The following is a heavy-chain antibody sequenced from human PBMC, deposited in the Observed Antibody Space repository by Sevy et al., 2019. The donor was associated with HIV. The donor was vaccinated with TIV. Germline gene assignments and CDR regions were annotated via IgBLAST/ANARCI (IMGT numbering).Heavy chain of an antibody. J-gene: IGHJ4*02. CDR3: ARDRGEILSSAFDY. Sequence: GGSLRLSCAASGFSFSDYRMHWVRQAPGKGLEWVAVISYDGRNNRYNADSVKGRFTISRDNSMNTLYLQMNSLRAEDTAIYYGARDRGEILSSAFDYWGQGTLVTVSS. D-gene: IGHD3-16*01. V-gene: IGHV3-30*03. CDR2: ISYDGRNNR. CDR1: GFSFSDYR.